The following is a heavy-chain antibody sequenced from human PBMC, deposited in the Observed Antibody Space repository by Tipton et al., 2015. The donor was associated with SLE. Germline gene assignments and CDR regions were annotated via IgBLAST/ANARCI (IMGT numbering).Heavy chain of an antibody. CDR2: SKSKTDGGTT. Sequence: GSLRLSCAASGITFSNAWMNWVRQAPGKGLEWVGRSKSKTDGGTTDYAAPVKGRFTISRDDSKNTLHLQMNSLKTEDTAVYYCTTVPGSGGTFYYYYGMDVWGQGTTVTVSS. V-gene: IGHV3-15*01. J-gene: IGHJ6*02. CDR3: TTVPGSGGTFYYYYGMDV. CDR1: GITFSNAW. D-gene: IGHD2-15*01.